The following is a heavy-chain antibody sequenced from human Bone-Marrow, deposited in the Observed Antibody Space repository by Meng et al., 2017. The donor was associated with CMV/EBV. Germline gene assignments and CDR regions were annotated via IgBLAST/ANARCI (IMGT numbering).Heavy chain of an antibody. CDR3: AREYYYDSRGSPYYYYGMDV. D-gene: IGHD3-22*01. CDR1: GGSISGYY. CDR2: MYYSGST. J-gene: IGHJ6*02. Sequence: SETLSLTCTVSGGSISGYYWGWIRQPPGKGLEWIGYMYYSGSTAYNPSLKSRVSISVDTSKNQFSLRLTSVTAADTAVYYCAREYYYDSRGSPYYYYGMDVWGQGITVTVSS. V-gene: IGHV4-59*01.